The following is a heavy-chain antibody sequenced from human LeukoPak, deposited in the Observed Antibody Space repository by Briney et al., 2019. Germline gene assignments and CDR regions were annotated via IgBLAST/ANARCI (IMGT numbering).Heavy chain of an antibody. V-gene: IGHV3-13*01. CDR3: ARAYCGGDCYSFPFDY. J-gene: IGHJ4*02. D-gene: IGHD2-21*02. Sequence: GGSLRLSCATSGFTFSNHAMHWVRQATGKGLEWVSAIGTAGDTFYPGSVKGRFTISRDNSKNTLYLQMNSLRAEDTAVYYCARAYCGGDCYSFPFDYWGQGTLVTVSS. CDR2: IGTAGDT. CDR1: GFTFSNHA.